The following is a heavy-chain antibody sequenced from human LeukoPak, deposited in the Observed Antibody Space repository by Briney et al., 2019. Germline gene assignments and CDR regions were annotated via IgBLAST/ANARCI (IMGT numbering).Heavy chain of an antibody. Sequence: PVASVKVSCKASGGTFSSYAISWVRQAPGQGLEWMGGIIPIFGTANYAQKFQGRVTITADESTSTAYMELSSLRSEDTAVYFCAREYTSGWSDWGQGTLVTVSS. CDR3: AREYTSGWSD. CDR2: IIPIFGTA. CDR1: GGTFSSYA. V-gene: IGHV1-69*13. J-gene: IGHJ4*02. D-gene: IGHD6-19*01.